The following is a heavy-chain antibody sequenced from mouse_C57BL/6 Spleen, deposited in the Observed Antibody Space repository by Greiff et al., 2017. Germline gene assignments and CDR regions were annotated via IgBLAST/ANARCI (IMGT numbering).Heavy chain of an antibody. CDR3: ARDQGLITTVVATDAMDY. Sequence: EVKLMESGGGLVKPGGSLKLSCAASGFTFSSYAMSWVRQTPEKRLEWVATISDGGSYTYYPDNVKGRFTISRDNAKNNLYLQMSHLKSEDTAMYYCARDQGLITTVVATDAMDYWGQGTSVTVSS. J-gene: IGHJ4*01. D-gene: IGHD1-1*01. CDR2: ISDGGSYT. CDR1: GFTFSSYA. V-gene: IGHV5-4*01.